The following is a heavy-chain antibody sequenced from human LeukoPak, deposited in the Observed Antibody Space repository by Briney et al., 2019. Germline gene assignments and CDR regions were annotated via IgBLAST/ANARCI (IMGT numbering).Heavy chain of an antibody. CDR1: GGSISSSIYY. CDR3: ARPAGSGSYSNFDY. CDR2: IYYSGST. D-gene: IGHD3-10*01. J-gene: IGHJ4*02. V-gene: IGHV4-39*01. Sequence: SETLSLTCTVSGGSISSSIYYWGWIRQPPGKGLEWIGNIYYSGSTYYNPSLKSRVTISVDTSKNQFSLKLSSVTAADTAVYYCARPAGSGSYSNFDYWGQGTLVTVSS.